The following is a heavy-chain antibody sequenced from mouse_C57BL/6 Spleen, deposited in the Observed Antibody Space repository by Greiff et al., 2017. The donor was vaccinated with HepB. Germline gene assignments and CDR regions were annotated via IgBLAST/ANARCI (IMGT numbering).Heavy chain of an antibody. CDR3: ARAATTWFAY. V-gene: IGHV1-50*01. J-gene: IGHJ3*01. Sequence: QVQLQQPGAELVKPGASVKLSCKASGYTFTSYWMQWVKQRPGQGLEWIGEIDPSDSYTNYNQKFKGKATLTVDTSSSTDYMQLSRLTSEDSSVYYCARAATTWFAYWGQGTLVTVSA. CDR1: GYTFTSYW. CDR2: IDPSDSYT.